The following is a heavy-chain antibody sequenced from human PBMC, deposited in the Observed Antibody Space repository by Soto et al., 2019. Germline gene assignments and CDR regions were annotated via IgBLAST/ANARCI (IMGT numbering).Heavy chain of an antibody. D-gene: IGHD3-22*01. CDR2: ISSSSSTI. CDR3: ARPMYYYDSSGPPAY. V-gene: IGHV3-48*01. Sequence: SGGSLRLSCAASGFTFSSYWMNWVRQAPGKGLEWVSYISSSSSTIFYTDSVKGRFTVSRDNAKNSLYLQMNSLRAEDTAVYYCARPMYYYDSSGPPAYWGQGTLVTVSS. J-gene: IGHJ4*02. CDR1: GFTFSSYW.